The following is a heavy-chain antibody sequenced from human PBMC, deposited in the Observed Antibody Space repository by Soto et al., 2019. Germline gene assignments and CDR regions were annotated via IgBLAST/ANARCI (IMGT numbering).Heavy chain of an antibody. J-gene: IGHJ4*02. CDR3: AYGRATVVTIFDY. CDR2: ISGSGGST. Sequence: GGSLRLSFAASGFTFSSYAMSWVSQAAGKGLEWVSAISGSGGSTYYADSVKGRFTISRYNSKNTLYLQMNSLRAEDTAVYYCAYGRATVVTIFDYWCQGALVTLS. CDR1: GFTFSSYA. D-gene: IGHD1-26*01. V-gene: IGHV3-23*01.